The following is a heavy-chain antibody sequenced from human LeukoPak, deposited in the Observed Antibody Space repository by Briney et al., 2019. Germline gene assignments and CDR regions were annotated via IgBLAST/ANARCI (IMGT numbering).Heavy chain of an antibody. D-gene: IGHD5-12*01. CDR3: AQDYSGYDLSAGY. J-gene: IGHJ4*02. Sequence: GGSLRLACAASGFTFSSHAMSWVRQAPGKGLEWVSVISGSGRSAYYADSLKGRFTISRDNSKDTLYLQMNSLRAEDTALYYCAQDYSGYDLSAGYWGQGTLVAVSS. CDR1: GFTFSSHA. CDR2: ISGSGRSA. V-gene: IGHV3-23*01.